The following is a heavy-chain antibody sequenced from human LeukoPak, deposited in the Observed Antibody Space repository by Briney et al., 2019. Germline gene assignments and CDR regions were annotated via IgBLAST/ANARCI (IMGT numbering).Heavy chain of an antibody. CDR2: ISAYNGNT. D-gene: IGHD3-16*02. CDR1: GYTFTSYG. V-gene: IGHV1-18*01. J-gene: IGHJ4*02. CDR3: ARVSAATYYDYVWGSYRLHYFDY. Sequence: ASVKVSCKASGYTFTSYGISWVRQAPGQGLEWMGWISAYNGNTNYAQKLQGRVTMTTDTSTSTAYMELRSLRSDDTAMYYCARVSAATYYDYVWGSYRLHYFDYWGQGTLVTVSS.